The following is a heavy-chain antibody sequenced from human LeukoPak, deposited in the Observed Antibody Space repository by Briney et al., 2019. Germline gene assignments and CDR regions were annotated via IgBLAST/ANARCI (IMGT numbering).Heavy chain of an antibody. J-gene: IGHJ3*02. D-gene: IGHD3-22*01. CDR3: ARGGFYYDSRSAFDI. V-gene: IGHV4-38-2*02. Sequence: SETLSLTCTVSGYSISTGYYWDWIRQPPGKGLEWIGTFYHGGSTYYNPSLKSRVTISVDTSKNQFSLKLSSVTAADTAVYYCARGGFYYDSRSAFDIWGQGTMVTVSS. CDR2: FYHGGST. CDR1: GYSISTGYY.